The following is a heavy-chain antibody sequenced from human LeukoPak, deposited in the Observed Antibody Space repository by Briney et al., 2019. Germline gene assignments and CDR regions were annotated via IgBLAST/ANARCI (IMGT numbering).Heavy chain of an antibody. CDR1: GFTFSGSA. CDR2: IRSKANNYAT. D-gene: IGHD3-22*01. J-gene: IGHJ4*02. CDR3: TRPSFDSSVSGVVY. V-gene: IGHV3-73*01. Sequence: GWSLRLSCATSGFTFSGSAIHWVRQASGKGLEWVGRIRSKANNYATTDVASVRGRFTISRDDSKNTAYLQMNSLKTEDTAVYYCTRPSFDSSVSGVVYWGQGTLVTVSS.